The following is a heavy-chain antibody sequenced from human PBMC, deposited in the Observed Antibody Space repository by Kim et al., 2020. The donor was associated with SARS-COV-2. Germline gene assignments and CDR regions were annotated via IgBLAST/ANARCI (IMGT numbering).Heavy chain of an antibody. CDR3: ARAYCGGDCYSVGDAFDI. J-gene: IGHJ3*02. CDR1: GGSISSGDYY. Sequence: SETLSLTCTVSGGSISSGDYYWSWIRQPPGKGLEWIGYIYYSGSTYYNPSLKSRVTISVDTSKNQFSLKLSSVTAADTAVYYCARAYCGGDCYSVGDAFDIWGQGTMVTVSS. D-gene: IGHD2-21*01. CDR2: IYYSGST. V-gene: IGHV4-30-4*01.